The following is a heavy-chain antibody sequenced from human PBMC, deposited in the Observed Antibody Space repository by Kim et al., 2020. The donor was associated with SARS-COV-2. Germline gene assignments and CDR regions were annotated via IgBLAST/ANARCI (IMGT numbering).Heavy chain of an antibody. D-gene: IGHD6-19*01. J-gene: IGHJ6*02. CDR3: ARDGARIKTAANPIAVAGTGRVQNYYYGMDV. Sequence: SVKVSCKASGGTFSSYAISWVRQAPGQGLEWMGGIIPIFGTANYAQKFQGRVTITADESTSTAYMELSSLRSEDTAVYYCARDGARIKTAANPIAVAGTGRVQNYYYGMDVWGQGTTVTVSS. CDR2: IIPIFGTA. CDR1: GGTFSSYA. V-gene: IGHV1-69*13.